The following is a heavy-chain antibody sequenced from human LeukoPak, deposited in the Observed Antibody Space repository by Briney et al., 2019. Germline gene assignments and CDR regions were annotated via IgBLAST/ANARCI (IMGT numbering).Heavy chain of an antibody. CDR2: IYRSGST. Sequence: SETLSLTCAVSGYSFSSGYYWGWIRQPPGKGLEWIGSIYRSGSTYYNPSLKSRVTISVDTSKNQFSLKLSSVTAADTAVYYCARHRGGDNLDYWGQGTLVTVSS. CDR1: GYSFSSGYY. D-gene: IGHD3-16*01. CDR3: ARHRGGDNLDY. V-gene: IGHV4-38-2*01. J-gene: IGHJ4*02.